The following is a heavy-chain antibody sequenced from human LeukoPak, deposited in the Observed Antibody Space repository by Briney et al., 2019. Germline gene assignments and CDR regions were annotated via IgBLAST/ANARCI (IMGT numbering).Heavy chain of an antibody. CDR3: AREGPHDAFDI. J-gene: IGHJ3*02. CDR1: GYTFTSYA. V-gene: IGHV7-4-1*02. CDR2: INTNTGNP. Sequence: VASAKVSCKASGYTFTSYAMNWVRQAPGQGLEWMGWINTNTGNPTYAQGFTGRFVFSLDTSVSTAYLQISSLKAEDTAVYYCAREGPHDAFDIWGQGTMVTVSS.